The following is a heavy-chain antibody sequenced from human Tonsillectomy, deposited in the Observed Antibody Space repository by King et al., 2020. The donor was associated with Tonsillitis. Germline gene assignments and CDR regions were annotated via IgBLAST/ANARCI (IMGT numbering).Heavy chain of an antibody. V-gene: IGHV4-31*03. CDR1: GGSFSGDDYY. Sequence: VQLQESGPGLVKPSQTLSLSCTVSGGSFSGDDYYWSWIRQHPGKGLEWIGDIYDSAHTYYNPSLKSRLSITVDTSKNQFSLKLSSVTAADTAVYYCGRYEGGVFDLWGQGTLVTVSS. CDR2: IYDSAHT. CDR3: GRYEGGVFDL. D-gene: IGHD2-15*01. J-gene: IGHJ5*02.